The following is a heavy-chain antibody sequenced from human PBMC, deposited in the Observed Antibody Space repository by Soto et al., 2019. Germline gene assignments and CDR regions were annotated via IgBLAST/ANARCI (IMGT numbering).Heavy chain of an antibody. CDR2: INPNSGGT. D-gene: IGHD3-10*01. J-gene: IGHJ6*02. Sequence: ASVKVSCKASGYTFTGYYMHWVRQAPGQGLVWMGWINPNSGGTNYAQKFQGRVTMTRDTSISTAYMELSRLRSDDTAVYYCARGTGEFGELLSPYYYYGMDVGGQGTTVTV. V-gene: IGHV1-2*02. CDR3: ARGTGEFGELLSPYYYYGMDV. CDR1: GYTFTGYY.